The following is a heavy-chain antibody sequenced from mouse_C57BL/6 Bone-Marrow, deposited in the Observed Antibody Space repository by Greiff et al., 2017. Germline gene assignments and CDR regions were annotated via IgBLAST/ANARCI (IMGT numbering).Heavy chain of an antibody. CDR3: TYYEYDIYCNSMGY. Sequence: QVQLQQSGPELVRPGASVTLSCKASGYTFTDYEMHWVKQTPVHGLEWIGTIDPENGGTASKQKFNGKAILTADKSSSTAYMELRSLTSEDSAVYYCTYYEYDIYCNSMGYWGQGTSVTVSS. D-gene: IGHD2-4*01. V-gene: IGHV1-15*01. CDR1: GYTFTDYE. J-gene: IGHJ4*01. CDR2: IDPENGGT.